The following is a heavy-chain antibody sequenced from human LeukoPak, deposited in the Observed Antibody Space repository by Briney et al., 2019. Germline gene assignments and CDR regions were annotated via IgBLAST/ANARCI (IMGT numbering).Heavy chain of an antibody. Sequence: GXXLRLSCAASGLTFANAWMSWVRQAPGKGLEWVGRIKSKTDGCTTDYAAPVRGRFTITREDAKNTLYLQMNSLKTEDTAVYYCTGRAYGYWGQGTLVTVSS. CDR3: TGRAYGY. CDR1: GLTFANAW. J-gene: IGHJ4*02. CDR2: IKSKTDGCTT. D-gene: IGHD2-8*01. V-gene: IGHV3-15*01.